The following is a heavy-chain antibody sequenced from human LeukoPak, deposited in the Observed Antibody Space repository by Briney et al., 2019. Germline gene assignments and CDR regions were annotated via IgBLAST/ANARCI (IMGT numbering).Heavy chain of an antibody. CDR1: GGSFNSHY. V-gene: IGHV4-59*08. Sequence: SETLSLTCTVSGGSFNSHYWNWIRQPPGKGLEWIGNIYHSGSTFYNPSLKSRVTISVDTSKNQFSLKLSSVTAADTAVYYCARGYSSSWYFNWFDPWGQGTLVTVSS. J-gene: IGHJ5*02. D-gene: IGHD6-13*01. CDR3: ARGYSSSWYFNWFDP. CDR2: IYHSGST.